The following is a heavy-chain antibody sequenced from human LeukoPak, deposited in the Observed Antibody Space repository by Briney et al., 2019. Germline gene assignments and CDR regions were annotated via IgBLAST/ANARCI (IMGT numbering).Heavy chain of an antibody. J-gene: IGHJ6*02. D-gene: IGHD3-10*01. V-gene: IGHV3-7*01. Sequence: GGSLRLSCAASGFTLSSYWMTWVRQAPGKGLEWVANINEDGGEEHYVDSVKGRFTISRDNAKNSLYLQMNSLRAEDTAFYYCARWSNYYGSGSYYYYGMDVWGQGTTVTVSS. CDR2: INEDGGEE. CDR1: GFTLSSYW. CDR3: ARWSNYYGSGSYYYYGMDV.